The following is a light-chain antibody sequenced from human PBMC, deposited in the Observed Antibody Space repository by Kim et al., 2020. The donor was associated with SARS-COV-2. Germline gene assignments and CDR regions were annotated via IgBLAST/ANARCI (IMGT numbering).Light chain of an antibody. CDR2: GTA. CDR3: QLYGRSPLT. V-gene: IGKV3-20*01. J-gene: IGKJ4*01. Sequence: APGERATLARRASEGVSSSYLAWYQQRPGQAPRLLIHGTANRATGIPDRFSGSGSGTDFSLTISRLEPEDFAVYYCQLYGRSPLTFGGGTKVDIK. CDR1: EGVSSSY.